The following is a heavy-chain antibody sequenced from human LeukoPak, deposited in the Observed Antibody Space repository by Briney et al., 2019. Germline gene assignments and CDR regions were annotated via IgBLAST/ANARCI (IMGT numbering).Heavy chain of an antibody. D-gene: IGHD5-12*01. CDR1: GFTVSSNY. CDR2: IYSGGST. J-gene: IGHJ4*02. V-gene: IGHV3-66*01. Sequence: GGSLRLSCAASGFTVSSNYMSWVRQAPGKGLEWVSVIYSGGSTYYADSVKGRFTISRDNSKNTLYLQMNSLRAEDTAVYYCAKYSGYDFRRTADYWGQGTLVTISS. CDR3: AKYSGYDFRRTADY.